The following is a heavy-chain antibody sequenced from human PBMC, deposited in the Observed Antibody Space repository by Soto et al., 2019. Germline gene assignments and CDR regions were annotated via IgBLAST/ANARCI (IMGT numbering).Heavy chain of an antibody. D-gene: IGHD3-3*01. CDR2: ISGSGGST. Sequence: GGSLRLSCAASGFTFSSYAMSWVRQAPGKGLEWVSAISGSGGSTYYADSVKGRFTISRDNSKNTLYLQMNSLRAEDTAVYYCAKDQVTIFGVVIIPNFDYWGQGTLVTVSS. CDR3: AKDQVTIFGVVIIPNFDY. V-gene: IGHV3-23*01. CDR1: GFTFSSYA. J-gene: IGHJ4*02.